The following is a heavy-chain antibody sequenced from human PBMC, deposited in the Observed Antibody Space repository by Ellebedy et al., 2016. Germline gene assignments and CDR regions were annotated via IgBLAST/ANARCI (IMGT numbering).Heavy chain of an antibody. D-gene: IGHD3-22*01. CDR3: ARESYYDSSGPHFDY. J-gene: IGHJ4*02. CDR1: GFIFDDYG. V-gene: IGHV3-30*03. Sequence: GESLKISXAASGFIFDDYGMSWVRQAPGKGLEWVAVISYDGSNKYYADSVKGRFTISRDNSKNTLYLQMNSLRAEDTAVYYCARESYYDSSGPHFDYWGQGTLVTVSS. CDR2: ISYDGSNK.